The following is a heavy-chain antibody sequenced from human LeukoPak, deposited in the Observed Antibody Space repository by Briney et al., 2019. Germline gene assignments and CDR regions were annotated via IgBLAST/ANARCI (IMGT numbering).Heavy chain of an antibody. CDR3: AREGVYSSGWYDAFDI. CDR2: INWNGGST. J-gene: IGHJ3*02. CDR1: GFTFDDYG. Sequence: GGSLRLSCAASGFTFDDYGMSWVRQAPGKGLEWVSGINWNGGSTGYAASVEGRFTISRDNAKKSMYLQMKSMRAEDKALYYCAREGVYSSGWYDAFDIWGQGTMVTVSS. D-gene: IGHD6-19*01. V-gene: IGHV3-20*04.